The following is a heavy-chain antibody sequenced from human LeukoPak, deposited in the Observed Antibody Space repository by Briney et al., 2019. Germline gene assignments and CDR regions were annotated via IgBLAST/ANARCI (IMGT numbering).Heavy chain of an antibody. V-gene: IGHV3-74*01. CDR2: INSDGSST. Sequence: GGSMRLSCAVSGFTFNNYWMNWVSQAPEKGPVWVSRINSDGSSTNYGESGTGRFTISRDNAKNTLYLQMNSLRDEDTAVYYCASTYYDFWSGPDAFDIRGQGTMVTVSS. D-gene: IGHD3-3*01. J-gene: IGHJ3*02. CDR3: ASTYYDFWSGPDAFDI. CDR1: GFTFNNYW.